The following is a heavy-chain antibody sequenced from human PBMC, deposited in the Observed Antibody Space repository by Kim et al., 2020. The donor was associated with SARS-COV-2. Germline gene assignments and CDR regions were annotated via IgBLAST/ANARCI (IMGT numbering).Heavy chain of an antibody. CDR1: GGSVSSGGYY. V-gene: IGHV4-31*03. J-gene: IGHJ4*02. Sequence: SETLSLTCNVYGGSVSSGGYYWSWIRQNPGRALEWIGYIYYSGSTSYNPSLQSRVTLSLDTSKNQLSLELRSVTAADTAVYYCAREGNYYSSRGYRPLDFWGQGTLVTVSS. CDR3: AREGNYYSSRGYRPLDF. D-gene: IGHD3-22*01. CDR2: IYYSGST.